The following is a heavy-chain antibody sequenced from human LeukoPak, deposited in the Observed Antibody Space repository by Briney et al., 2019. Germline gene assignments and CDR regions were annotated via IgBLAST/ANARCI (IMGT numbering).Heavy chain of an antibody. CDR1: GFTFSSYG. D-gene: IGHD3-3*01. CDR3: AEFGEWLLDY. CDR2: IRYDGSNK. Sequence: GGSLRLSCAASGFTFSSYGMHWVRQAPGKGPEWVAFIRYDGSNKYYADSVKGRFTISRDNAKNSLYLQMNSLRAEDTAVYYCAEFGEWLLDYWGQGTLVTVSS. V-gene: IGHV3-30*02. J-gene: IGHJ4*02.